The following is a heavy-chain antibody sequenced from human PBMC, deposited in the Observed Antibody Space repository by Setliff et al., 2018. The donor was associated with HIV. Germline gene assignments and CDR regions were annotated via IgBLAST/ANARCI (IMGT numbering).Heavy chain of an antibody. V-gene: IGHV4-34*01. Sequence: SETLSLTCAVYGGSFSGYYWSWIRQPPGKGLEWIGEINHSGSTNYNPSLKSRVTISIDMSKNQFSLKVSSVTAADTALYYCARGLPGTYRYSYYYYYMDVWDKGTTVTVSS. CDR1: GGSFSGYY. J-gene: IGHJ6*03. CDR2: INHSGST. CDR3: ARGLPGTYRYSYYYYYMDV. D-gene: IGHD3-16*02.